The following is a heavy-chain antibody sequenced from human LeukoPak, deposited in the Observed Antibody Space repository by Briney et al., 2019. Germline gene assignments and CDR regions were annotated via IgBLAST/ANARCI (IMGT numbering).Heavy chain of an antibody. V-gene: IGHV1-18*04. Sequence: GASVKVSCKASGYTFTSYGISWVRQAPGQGLEWMGWISPYNGNTNYAQKLQGRVTMTTDTSTSTAYMELRSLRSDDTAVYYCARDKSYYDILTGYYYYYGMDVWGKGTTVTVSS. CDR3: ARDKSYYDILTGYYYYYGMDV. J-gene: IGHJ6*04. CDR2: ISPYNGNT. D-gene: IGHD3-9*01. CDR1: GYTFTSYG.